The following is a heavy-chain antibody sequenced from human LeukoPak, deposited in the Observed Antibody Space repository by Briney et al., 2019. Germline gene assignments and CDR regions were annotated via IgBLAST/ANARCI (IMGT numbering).Heavy chain of an antibody. J-gene: IGHJ4*02. Sequence: SETLSLTCTVSGYSISSGYYWGWIRQPPGKGLEWIGSIYHSGSTYYNPSLKSRVTISVDTSKNQFSLKLSSVTAADTAVYYCARGPSGYHNTGGQGTLVTVSS. D-gene: IGHD5-12*01. V-gene: IGHV4-38-2*02. CDR3: ARGPSGYHNT. CDR2: IYHSGST. CDR1: GYSISSGYY.